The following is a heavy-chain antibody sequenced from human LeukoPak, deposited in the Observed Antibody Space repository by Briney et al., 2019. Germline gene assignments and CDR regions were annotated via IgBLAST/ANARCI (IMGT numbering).Heavy chain of an antibody. CDR1: GYTFTGYY. CDR2: INPNSGGT. CDR3: ARDSYDDWYFDY. Sequence: GASVKVSCKASGYTFTGYYMHWVRQAPGQGLEWMGWINPNSGGTHYAQKFQGSITMTRGTSISTAYMELSRLRSDDTAVYYCARDSYDDWYFDYWGQGTLVTVSS. D-gene: IGHD4-17*01. V-gene: IGHV1-2*02. J-gene: IGHJ4*02.